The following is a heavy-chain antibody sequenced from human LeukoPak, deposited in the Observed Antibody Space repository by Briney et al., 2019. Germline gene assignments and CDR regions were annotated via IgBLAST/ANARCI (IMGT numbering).Heavy chain of an antibody. V-gene: IGHV1-2*02. CDR2: INPNTGGT. Sequence: GASVKVSCKASGYTFTGYYMHWVRQAPGQGLEWMGWINPNTGGTNYAQNFQGRVTMTRATSINTAYMELSSLTSDDTAVYYCARDDSFQFDSWGQGTLVTVSS. CDR3: ARDDSFQFDS. D-gene: IGHD5-18*01. CDR1: GYTFTGYY. J-gene: IGHJ4*02.